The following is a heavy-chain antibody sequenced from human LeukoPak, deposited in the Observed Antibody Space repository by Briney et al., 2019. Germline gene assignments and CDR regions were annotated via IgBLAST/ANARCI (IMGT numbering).Heavy chain of an antibody. Sequence: ASVKVSFKASGYTFTSYGISWVRQAPGQGLEWMGWISAYNGNTNYAQKLQGRVTMTTDTSTSTAYMEQRSLRSDDTAVFYCARVKQQLVLYWFDPWGQGTLVTVSS. CDR3: ARVKQQLVLYWFDP. CDR1: GYTFTSYG. J-gene: IGHJ5*02. D-gene: IGHD6-13*01. V-gene: IGHV1-18*01. CDR2: ISAYNGNT.